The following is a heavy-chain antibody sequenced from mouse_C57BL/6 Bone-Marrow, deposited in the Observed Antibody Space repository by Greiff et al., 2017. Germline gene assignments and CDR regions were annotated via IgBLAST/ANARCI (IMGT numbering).Heavy chain of an antibody. CDR2: IYPGDGDT. J-gene: IGHJ4*01. D-gene: IGHD2-2*01. Sequence: VQLQQSGAELVKPGASVKISCKASGYAFSSYWLNWVKQRPGKGLEWIGQIYPGDGDTNYNGKFKGKATLTADKSSSTAYMQLSSLTSEDSAVYFCARERLYYAMDYWGQGTSVTVSS. V-gene: IGHV1-80*01. CDR1: GYAFSSYW. CDR3: ARERLYYAMDY.